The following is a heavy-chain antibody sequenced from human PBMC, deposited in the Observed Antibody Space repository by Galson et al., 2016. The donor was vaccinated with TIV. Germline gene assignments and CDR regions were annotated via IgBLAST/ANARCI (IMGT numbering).Heavy chain of an antibody. V-gene: IGHV1-2*02. D-gene: IGHD3-3*01. J-gene: IGHJ6*02. CDR3: ARGGVRTDFWSNYYPGGMDV. CDR1: GYTFTANY. Sequence: SVKVSCKASGYTFTANYVHWVRQAPGQGLEWMGWISPDSGNTKITQKFQGRVTMTRDTSASTTHLDLSRLGFDDTAVDYCARGGVRTDFWSNYYPGGMDVWGQGTTVTVSS. CDR2: ISPDSGNT.